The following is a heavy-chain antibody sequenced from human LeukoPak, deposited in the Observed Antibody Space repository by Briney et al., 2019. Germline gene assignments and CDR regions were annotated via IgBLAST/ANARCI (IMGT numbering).Heavy chain of an antibody. CDR1: EFTFNTYT. D-gene: IGHD3-16*01. CDR2: ISGSSGII. CDR3: ARGGGLDV. Sequence: GGSLRLSCAASEFTFNTYTMNWVRQAPGKGLEWVSYISGSSGIIDYADSVRGRFTISRDNAKNSLYLQMSNLRAEDTAVYFCARGGGLDVWGQGATVTVSS. V-gene: IGHV3-48*01. J-gene: IGHJ6*02.